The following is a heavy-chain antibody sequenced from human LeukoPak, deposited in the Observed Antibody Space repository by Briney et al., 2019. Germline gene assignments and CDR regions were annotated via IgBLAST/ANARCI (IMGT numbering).Heavy chain of an antibody. J-gene: IGHJ6*03. CDR1: GGSISSSSYY. Sequence: SETLSLTCTVSGGSISSSSYYWGWIRQPPGKGLEWIGSIYYSGSTYYNPSLKSRVTISVDTSKNQFSLKLSSVTAADTAVYYCARVLGSSGWYGFHKYYYYYMDVWGKGTTVTVSS. CDR3: ARVLGSSGWYGFHKYYYYYMDV. D-gene: IGHD6-19*01. CDR2: IYYSGST. V-gene: IGHV4-39*07.